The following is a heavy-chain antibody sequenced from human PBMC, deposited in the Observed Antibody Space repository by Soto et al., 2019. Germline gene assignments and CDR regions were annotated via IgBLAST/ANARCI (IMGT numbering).Heavy chain of an antibody. D-gene: IGHD2-2*01. J-gene: IGHJ5*02. Sequence: QVQLVQSGAEVKKPGASVKVSCKASGYTFTSYGISWVRQAPGQGLEWMGWISAYNGNTNYAQKLQGRVTMTTDTSTSIAYMELRSLRSDDTAVYYCARADCSGTICLRPRDNWFDPWGQGTLVTVSS. CDR1: GYTFTSYG. V-gene: IGHV1-18*01. CDR3: ARADCSGTICLRPRDNWFDP. CDR2: ISAYNGNT.